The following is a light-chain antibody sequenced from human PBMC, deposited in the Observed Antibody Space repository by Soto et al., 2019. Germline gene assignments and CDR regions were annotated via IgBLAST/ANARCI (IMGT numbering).Light chain of an antibody. CDR2: RAS. CDR1: QSVDSN. V-gene: IGKV3-15*01. CDR3: QQYNDWPYN. Sequence: EVVMTQSPANLSVSPGERATLSCRASQSVDSNLAWYQQKPGQAPRLLIYRASTRAAGIPDTFSGSGSGTEFTLTISRLQSEDFAVYYCQQYNDWPYNFGQGTKLDIK. J-gene: IGKJ2*01.